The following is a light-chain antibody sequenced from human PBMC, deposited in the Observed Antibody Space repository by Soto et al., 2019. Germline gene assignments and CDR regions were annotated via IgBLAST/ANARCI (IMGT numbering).Light chain of an antibody. Sequence: TPTPYNLSAFVGDKVNITFRASQSISTWLAWYQQKPGKAPKLLISDASTLEGGVPSRFSGSGSGTEFTLTISSLQPDDFATYYCQQYNTYWTFGQGTKVDIK. CDR1: QSISTW. CDR2: DAS. V-gene: IGKV1-5*01. CDR3: QQYNTYWT. J-gene: IGKJ1*01.